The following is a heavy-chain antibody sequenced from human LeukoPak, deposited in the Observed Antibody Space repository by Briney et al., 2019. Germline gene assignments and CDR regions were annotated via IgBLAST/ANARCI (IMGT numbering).Heavy chain of an antibody. CDR1: GYTFTGYY. CDR2: INPNSGGT. V-gene: IGHV1-2*02. Sequence: GASVKVSCKASGYTFTGYYMHWVRQAPGQGLEWMGWINPNSGGTNYAQKFQGRVTMTRDTSISTAYMELSRLRSDDTAVYYCARAVRGVTKSLPWFDPWGQGTLVTVSS. J-gene: IGHJ5*02. D-gene: IGHD3-10*01. CDR3: ARAVRGVTKSLPWFDP.